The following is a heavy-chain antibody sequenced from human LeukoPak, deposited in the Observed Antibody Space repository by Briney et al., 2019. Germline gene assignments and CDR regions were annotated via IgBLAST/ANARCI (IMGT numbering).Heavy chain of an antibody. CDR1: GFTFSGSA. D-gene: IGHD5-12*01. Sequence: GGSLRLSCAASGFTFSGSAMHWVRQASGKGLEWVGRIRSKANSYATAYAASVKGRFTISRDDSKNTAYLQMNSLKTEDTAVYYCTRRDGRLRFRAGYYYMDVWGKGTTVTVSS. V-gene: IGHV3-73*01. CDR2: IRSKANSYAT. CDR3: TRRDGRLRFRAGYYYMDV. J-gene: IGHJ6*03.